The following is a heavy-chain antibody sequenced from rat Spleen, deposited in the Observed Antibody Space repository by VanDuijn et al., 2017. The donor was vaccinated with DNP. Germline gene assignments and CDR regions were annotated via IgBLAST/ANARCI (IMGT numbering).Heavy chain of an antibody. Sequence: EVQLQESGPGLVKPSQSLSLTCSVTGYSITSNYWGWIRKFPGNKMEWVGHISYSGSTSYNPSLKSRISITRDTSKNQFFLQLNSVTTEDTGTYYCARWYNFFDYWGQGVMVTVSS. J-gene: IGHJ2*01. CDR1: GYSITSNY. D-gene: IGHD1-5*01. CDR2: ISYSGST. CDR3: ARWYNFFDY. V-gene: IGHV3-1*01.